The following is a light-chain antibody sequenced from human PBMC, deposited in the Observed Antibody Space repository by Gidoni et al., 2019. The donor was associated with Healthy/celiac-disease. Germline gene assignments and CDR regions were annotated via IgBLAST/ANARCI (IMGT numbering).Light chain of an antibody. CDR3: SSYTSSSTSRYV. CDR1: SSDVGGYNY. Sequence: QSALTQPASVSGSPGPSTTISCTGTSSDVGGYNYVSWYQQHPGKAPKLMIYDVSNRPSGVSNRFSGSKSGNTASLTISGLQAEDEADYYCSSYTSSSTSRYVFGTGTKVTVL. V-gene: IGLV2-14*03. J-gene: IGLJ1*01. CDR2: DVS.